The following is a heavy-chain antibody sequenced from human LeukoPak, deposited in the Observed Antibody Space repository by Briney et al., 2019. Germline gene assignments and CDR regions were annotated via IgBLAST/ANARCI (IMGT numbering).Heavy chain of an antibody. CDR1: GGTFSSYA. Sequence: SVTVSCKASGGTFSSYAISWVRQAPGQGLEWMGGIIPIFGTANYAQKFQGRVTITADESTSTAYMELSSLRSEDTAVYYCAILPYYDSSGYSYYYYGMDVWGQGTTVTVSS. CDR2: IIPIFGTA. V-gene: IGHV1-69*13. J-gene: IGHJ6*02. CDR3: AILPYYDSSGYSYYYYGMDV. D-gene: IGHD3-22*01.